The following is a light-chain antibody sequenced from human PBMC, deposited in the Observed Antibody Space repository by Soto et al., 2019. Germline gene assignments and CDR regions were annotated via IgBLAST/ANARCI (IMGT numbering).Light chain of an antibody. Sequence: QSALTQAASVSGSPGQSITISCTGTSSDVGGYNYVSWYQQHPGKAPKLMIYDVSNRPSGVSNRFSGSKSGNTASLTISGLQAADEADYYCSSYTSSSTLVVFGGGTQLTVL. J-gene: IGLJ2*01. CDR2: DVS. CDR3: SSYTSSSTLVV. V-gene: IGLV2-14*01. CDR1: SSDVGGYNY.